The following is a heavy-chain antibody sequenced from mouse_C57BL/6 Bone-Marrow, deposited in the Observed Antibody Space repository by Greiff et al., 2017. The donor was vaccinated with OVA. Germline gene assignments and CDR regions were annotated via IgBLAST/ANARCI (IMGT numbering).Heavy chain of an antibody. CDR1: GYTFTSYW. J-gene: IGHJ1*03. V-gene: IGHV1-55*01. CDR3: ARWVYSNYVNWYFDV. CDR2: IYPGSGST. Sequence: QVQLQQPGAELVKPGASVKMSCKASGYTFTSYWITWVKQRPGQGLEWIGDIYPGSGSTNYNEKFKSKATLTVDTSSSTAYMQLSSLTSEDSAVYDSARWVYSNYVNWYFDVWGTGTTVTVSS. D-gene: IGHD2-5*01.